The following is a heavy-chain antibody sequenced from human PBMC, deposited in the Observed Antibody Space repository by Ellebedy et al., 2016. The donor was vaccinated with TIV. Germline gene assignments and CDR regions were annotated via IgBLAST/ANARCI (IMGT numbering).Heavy chain of an antibody. CDR1: EYTFTLYY. J-gene: IGHJ4*02. D-gene: IGHD4-11*01. V-gene: IGHV1-46*01. CDR2: INPSGGST. Sequence: AASVKVSCKASEYTFTLYYMHWVRQAPGQGLEWMGIINPSGGSTSYAQKFQGRVTMTRDTSTSTVYMELSSLRSEDTAVYYCARDPDYSNREYYFDYWGQGTLVTVSS. CDR3: ARDPDYSNREYYFDY.